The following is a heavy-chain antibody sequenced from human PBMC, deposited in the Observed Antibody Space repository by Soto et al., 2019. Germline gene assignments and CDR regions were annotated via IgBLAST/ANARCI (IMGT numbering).Heavy chain of an antibody. CDR2: IYHSGST. CDR1: GGSISSGGYS. J-gene: IGHJ2*01. CDR3: AREVDWYFDL. V-gene: IGHV4-30-2*01. Sequence: QLQLQESGSGLVKPSQTLSLTCAVSGGSISSGGYSWSGIRQPPGKGLEWIGYIYHSGSTYYNPSLKSRVTLSVDRSKHQFSLKLSSVTAADTAVYYCAREVDWYFDLWGRGTLVTVSS.